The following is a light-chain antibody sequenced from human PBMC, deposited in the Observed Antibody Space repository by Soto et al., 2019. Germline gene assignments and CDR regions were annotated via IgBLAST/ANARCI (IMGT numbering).Light chain of an antibody. CDR1: PSVSRK. CDR2: GAS. CDR3: QQYDKWPRT. V-gene: IGKV3-15*01. Sequence: EIVMTQSPATLSVSPGARATLSCRASPSVSRKLAWYQQTRGQAPRLLIYGASTRATGVPARFSGSGSGTEFTLTISNLQSEDFAVYHCQQYDKWPRTFGQGTKVDIK. J-gene: IGKJ1*01.